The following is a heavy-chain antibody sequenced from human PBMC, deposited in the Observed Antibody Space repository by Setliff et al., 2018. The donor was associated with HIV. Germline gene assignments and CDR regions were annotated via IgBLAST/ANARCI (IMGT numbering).Heavy chain of an antibody. D-gene: IGHD3-10*01. CDR1: GFTFSRYA. V-gene: IGHV3-23*01. CDR2: ISGSGIGS. Sequence: GGSLRLSCAASGFTFSRYAMTWVRQAPGQGLEWVSAISGSGIGSYYPDSVKGRFTISRDNSKNTLFLQMNSLRAEDTAVYYCAKDRRYYYGSGSYAAETWGQGTLGTVSS. CDR3: AKDRRYYYGSGSYAAET. J-gene: IGHJ5*02.